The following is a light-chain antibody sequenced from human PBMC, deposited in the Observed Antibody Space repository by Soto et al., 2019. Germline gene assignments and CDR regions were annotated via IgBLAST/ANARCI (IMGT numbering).Light chain of an antibody. CDR3: SSDTSSSPYV. Sequence: QSALTQPASVSGSPGQSITLSCTGTSSDVGGYNYVSWYQQHPGKAPKLMIYAVSNRPSGVSNRFSGSKSGNTASLTISGLQAEDEADYYCSSDTSSSPYVVGTGTKLTVL. J-gene: IGLJ1*01. V-gene: IGLV2-14*01. CDR1: SSDVGGYNY. CDR2: AVS.